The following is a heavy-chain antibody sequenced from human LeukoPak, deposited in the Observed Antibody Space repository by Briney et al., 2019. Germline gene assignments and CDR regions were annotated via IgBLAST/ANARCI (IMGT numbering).Heavy chain of an antibody. V-gene: IGHV3-23*01. CDR1: GFTFSSYA. Sequence: GGSLRLSCAASGFTFSSYAMSWVRQVPGKGPEWVSAISGSGGNTYYADSVKGRFSISRDNSKNTLYLQMNSLRVEDTAVYYCAKGPLIEVAGTTWDYWGQGTLVTVSS. J-gene: IGHJ4*02. CDR3: AKGPLIEVAGTTWDY. CDR2: ISGSGGNT. D-gene: IGHD6-19*01.